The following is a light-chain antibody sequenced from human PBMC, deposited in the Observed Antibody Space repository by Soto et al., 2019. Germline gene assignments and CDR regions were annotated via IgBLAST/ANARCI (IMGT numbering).Light chain of an antibody. CDR2: GAS. V-gene: IGKV3-20*01. J-gene: IGKJ3*01. Sequence: EIVLTQSPGTLSLSPGERVTLFCRASESIDSNFLAWLQQKPGQPPRLLIYGASSRATGIPDRFTGSGSGTDFTLTISRLEPEDFAVYYCQQYSSSPLTFGPGTKVHIK. CDR1: ESIDSNF. CDR3: QQYSSSPLT.